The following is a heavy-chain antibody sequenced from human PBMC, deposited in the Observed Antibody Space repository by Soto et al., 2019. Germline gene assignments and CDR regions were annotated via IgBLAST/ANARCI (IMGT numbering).Heavy chain of an antibody. CDR2: IYYTGST. CDR3: ARDTGLVRYYFDY. J-gene: IGHJ4*02. V-gene: IGHV4-31*03. CDR1: GDSISSGGYY. Sequence: QVQLQESGPGLVKPSQTLSLTCTVSGDSISSGGYYWHRIRQRPGKGLEWIGNIYYTGSTYNNPTLKSRLNIAVDTYKNQFSLRLSSVTDADTAVYYCARDTGLVRYYFDYWGQGTLVTVAS. D-gene: IGHD6-19*01.